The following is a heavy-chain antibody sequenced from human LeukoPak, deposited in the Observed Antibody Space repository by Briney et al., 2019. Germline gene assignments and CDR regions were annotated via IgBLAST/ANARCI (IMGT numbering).Heavy chain of an antibody. CDR2: IYSGGRT. J-gene: IGHJ1*01. CDR3: ARKPRPSTVTTLLW. V-gene: IGHV3-53*01. D-gene: IGHD4-17*01. CDR1: GFPDTSKY. Sequence: GGSLSLLCAASGFPDTSKYMSGVRQAPGKGLEWVSVIYSGGRTYYADSVKGRFTISRDNSKNTLYLQMNSLRAEDMAVYYCARKPRPSTVTTLLWWRHSTLVTVSS.